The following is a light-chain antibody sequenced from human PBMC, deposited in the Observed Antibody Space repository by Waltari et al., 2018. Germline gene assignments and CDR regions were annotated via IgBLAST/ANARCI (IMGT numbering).Light chain of an antibody. CDR1: QSISSW. CDR2: KAS. CDR3: QPYNSYPWP. V-gene: IGKV1-5*03. Sequence: DIQMTQSPSTLSASVGDRVTITCRASQSISSWLAWYQQKPGKAPKLLIYKASSLESAVPSRFSGSGSGTEFTLTISSLPPDDFATYYCQPYNSYPWPFGQGTKVEIK. J-gene: IGKJ1*01.